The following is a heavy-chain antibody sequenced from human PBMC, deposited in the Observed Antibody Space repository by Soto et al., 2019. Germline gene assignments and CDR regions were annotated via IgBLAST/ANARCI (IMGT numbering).Heavy chain of an antibody. D-gene: IGHD5-18*01. CDR3: AKGFSYSVIDY. V-gene: IGHV3-30*18. CDR2: ISYDGSNK. CDR1: GFTFSTYG. J-gene: IGHJ4*02. Sequence: QVQLVESGGGVVQPGRSLRLSCAASGFTFSTYGMHWVRQAPGKGLEWVAVISYDGSNKYYADSVKGRFTISRDNYKKTMYLQMSSLRAEDTAVYYCAKGFSYSVIDYWGQGTLVTVSS.